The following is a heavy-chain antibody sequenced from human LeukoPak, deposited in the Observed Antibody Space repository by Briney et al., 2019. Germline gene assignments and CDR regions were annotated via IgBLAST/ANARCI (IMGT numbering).Heavy chain of an antibody. V-gene: IGHV3-15*01. Sequence: GGSLRLSCAASGFTFSNAWMSWVRQAPGKGLEWVGRIKSKTDGGTTDYAAPVKGRFTISRDDSKNTLYLQMNSLKIEDTAMYYCTTDYEAYYYDTSGYWGQGTLVTVSS. CDR1: GFTFSNAW. J-gene: IGHJ4*02. CDR2: IKSKTDGGTT. D-gene: IGHD3-22*01. CDR3: TTDYEAYYYDTSGY.